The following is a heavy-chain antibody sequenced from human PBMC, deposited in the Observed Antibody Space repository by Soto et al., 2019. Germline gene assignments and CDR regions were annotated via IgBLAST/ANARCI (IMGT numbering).Heavy chain of an antibody. CDR1: GYTFTGYY. D-gene: IGHD6-13*01. CDR2: VNPNSGGT. Sequence: GASVKVSCKASGYTFTGYYMHWVRQAPGQGLEWMGWVNPNSGGTNYAQKFQGRVTMTRDTSISTAYMELSRLRSDDTAVYYCAREGGNSSSWHWGWFDPWGQGTLVTVSS. J-gene: IGHJ5*02. CDR3: AREGGNSSSWHWGWFDP. V-gene: IGHV1-2*02.